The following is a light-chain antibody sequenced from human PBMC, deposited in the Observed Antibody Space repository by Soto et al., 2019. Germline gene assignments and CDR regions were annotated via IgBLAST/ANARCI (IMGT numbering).Light chain of an antibody. V-gene: IGLV2-14*01. CDR1: SSDVGGYNS. J-gene: IGLJ3*02. CDR3: SSYAGRTTFEV. Sequence: QSALTQPASVSGSPGQSIAISCTGTSSDVGGYNSVSWYQQHPGKVPKLIIYEVTHRPSGVSNRFSGSKSGNTASLTISGLQADDEADYYCSSYAGRTTFEVFGGGTTLTVL. CDR2: EVT.